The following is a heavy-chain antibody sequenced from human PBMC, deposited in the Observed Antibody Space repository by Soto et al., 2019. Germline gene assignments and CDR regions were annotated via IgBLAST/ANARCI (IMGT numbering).Heavy chain of an antibody. D-gene: IGHD6-13*01. CDR2: MNPNSGNT. Sequence: QVHLVQSGAEVKKPCASVKVSCKASGYTFTSYDINWVRQATGQGLEWLGWMNPNSGNTGYAQRFQGRVTMTRDPSISTAYMELSSLRSEDTAVYYCARAGHSSSWFHYWGQGTLVTVSS. CDR1: GYTFTSYD. CDR3: ARAGHSSSWFHY. J-gene: IGHJ4*02. V-gene: IGHV1-8*01.